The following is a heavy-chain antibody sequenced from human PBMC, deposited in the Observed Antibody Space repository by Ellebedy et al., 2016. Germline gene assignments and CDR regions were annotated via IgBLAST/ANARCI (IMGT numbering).Heavy chain of an antibody. Sequence: GESLKISCAASGFTFSSYAMSWVRQAPGKGLEWVSAISGSGGSTYYADSVKGRFTISRDNSKNTLFLQMNSLRAEDTAVYYCAKDPGDYGDYHWFDPWGQGTLVTVSS. D-gene: IGHD4-17*01. CDR2: ISGSGGST. CDR1: GFTFSSYA. V-gene: IGHV3-23*01. J-gene: IGHJ5*02. CDR3: AKDPGDYGDYHWFDP.